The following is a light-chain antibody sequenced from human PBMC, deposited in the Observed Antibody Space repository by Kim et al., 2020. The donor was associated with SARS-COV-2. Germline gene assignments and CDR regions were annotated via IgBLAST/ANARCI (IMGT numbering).Light chain of an antibody. CDR3: QQYNSNPLT. CDR1: QSISSW. J-gene: IGKJ4*01. V-gene: IGKV1-5*03. CDR2: KAS. Sequence: DIQMTQSPSTLSASVGDRVTITCRASQSISSWLAWYQQKPGKAPKLLIYKASSLESGVPSRFSGSGSGTGFTLTISSLQPDDFATYSCQQYNSNPLTFGGGTKVDIK.